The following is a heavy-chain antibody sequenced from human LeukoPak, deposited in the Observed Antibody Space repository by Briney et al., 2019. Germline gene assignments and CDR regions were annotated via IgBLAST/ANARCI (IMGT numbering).Heavy chain of an antibody. CDR1: GFTFSSYW. CDR3: ARGVVTAVRFDY. CDR2: INHSGST. D-gene: IGHD2-21*02. V-gene: IGHV4-34*01. Sequence: GSLRLSCAASGFTFSSYWMSWVRQPPGKGLEWIGEINHSGSTNYNPSLKSRVTISVDTSKNQFSLKLSSVTAADTAVYYCARGVVTAVRFDYWGQGTLVTVSS. J-gene: IGHJ4*02.